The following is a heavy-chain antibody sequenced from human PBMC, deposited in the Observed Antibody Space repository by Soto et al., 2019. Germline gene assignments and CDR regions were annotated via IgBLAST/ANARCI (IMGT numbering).Heavy chain of an antibody. CDR3: ARSITMWGMDV. D-gene: IGHD3-3*01. J-gene: IGHJ6*02. Sequence: GGSLRLSCAASEFIFESYTMNWVRQAPGKGLEWVASISGSGSYISYADSLKGRFTISRDNPRKSLFLQMGTLRVEDTAVYFCARSITMWGMDVWGQGTTVTVSS. V-gene: IGHV3-21*01. CDR2: ISGSGSYI. CDR1: EFIFESYT.